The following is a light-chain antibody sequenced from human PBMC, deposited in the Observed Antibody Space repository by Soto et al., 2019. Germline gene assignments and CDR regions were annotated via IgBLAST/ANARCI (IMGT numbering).Light chain of an antibody. V-gene: IGKV1-39*01. CDR2: AAS. Sequence: DIQMTQSPSSLSASVGDRVTITCRASQSISSYLNWYQQKPGKAPKLLIYAASSLQSGVPPRFSGSGSGTDFTLTISSLQPEDFATYYCQQSYSTPGLTFGGGTKVDIK. CDR3: QQSYSTPGLT. CDR1: QSISSY. J-gene: IGKJ4*01.